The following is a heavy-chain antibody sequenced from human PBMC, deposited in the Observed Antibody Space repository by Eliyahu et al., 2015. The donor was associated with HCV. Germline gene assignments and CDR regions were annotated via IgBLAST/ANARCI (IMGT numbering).Heavy chain of an antibody. CDR2: IGGSGDAK. CDR3: AKHNKEGKFLVGGVFDS. Sequence: EVSLLESGGDFVQPGGSLXLSXAGSGFIFXXYAMXWVRQAPGKGLEWVSSIGGSGDAKYHADPVTGRFKVSRDNSKRTLYLEMTNLRAEDTAIYYCAKHNKEGKFLVGGVFDSWGQGTLVTVSS. V-gene: IGHV3-23*01. J-gene: IGHJ4*02. CDR1: GFIFXXYA. D-gene: IGHD4-23*01.